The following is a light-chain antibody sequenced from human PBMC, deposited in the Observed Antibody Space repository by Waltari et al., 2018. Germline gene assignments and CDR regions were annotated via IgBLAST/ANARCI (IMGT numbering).Light chain of an antibody. CDR1: SGHSSNI. V-gene: IGLV4-69*01. CDR3: ETGGHGTWV. J-gene: IGLJ3*02. Sequence: CTLSSGHSSNIIAWLQQQPGKGPRYLMQVNSDGSHRKGDEIPDRFSGSSSGAERYLTISSLQSEDEADYYCETGGHGTWVFGGGTKLTVL. CDR2: VNSDGSH.